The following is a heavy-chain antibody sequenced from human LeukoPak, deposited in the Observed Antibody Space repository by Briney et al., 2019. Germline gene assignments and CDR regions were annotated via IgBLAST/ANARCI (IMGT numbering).Heavy chain of an antibody. CDR3: GRGQLVGGQYYGVDV. J-gene: IGHJ6*02. V-gene: IGHV3-74*01. D-gene: IGHD6-13*01. CDR2: INTDGSST. Sequence: GGSLRLSCAASGFTFSSFWMHWVRQAPGKGLVWVSRINTDGSSTTYADSVKGRFTISRDNAKNSLYLQMKSLRAEDTAVYYCGRGQLVGGQYYGVDVWGQGTTVTVSS. CDR1: GFTFSSFW.